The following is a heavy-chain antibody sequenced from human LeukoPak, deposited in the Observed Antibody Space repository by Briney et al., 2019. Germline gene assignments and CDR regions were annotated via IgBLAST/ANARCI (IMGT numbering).Heavy chain of an antibody. CDR1: GYTFTGYY. CDR3: ASPLHCSGGSCYSAFDY. J-gene: IGHJ4*02. CDR2: INPNSGGT. Sequence: ASVRVSCKASGYTFTGYYMHWVRQAPGQGLEWMGWINPNSGGTNYAQKFQGRVTMTRDTSISTAYMELSRLRSDETDVYYCASPLHCSGGSCYSAFDYWGQGTLVTVSS. V-gene: IGHV1-2*02. D-gene: IGHD2-15*01.